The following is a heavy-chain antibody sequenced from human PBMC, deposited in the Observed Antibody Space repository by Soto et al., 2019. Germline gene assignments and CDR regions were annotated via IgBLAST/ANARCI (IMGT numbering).Heavy chain of an antibody. CDR3: ARGIKYGAYSRWFDP. CDR1: GYTFTSYD. V-gene: IGHV1-8*01. Sequence: ASVKVSCKASGYTFTSYDINWVRQATGQGLEYLGWMNPNSGNTAYVQKFQGRVTMTWDTSITTAYMELSSLGSEDTAVYFCARGIKYGAYSRWFDPWGQGTVVTVSS. CDR2: MNPNSGNT. J-gene: IGHJ5*02. D-gene: IGHD4-17*01.